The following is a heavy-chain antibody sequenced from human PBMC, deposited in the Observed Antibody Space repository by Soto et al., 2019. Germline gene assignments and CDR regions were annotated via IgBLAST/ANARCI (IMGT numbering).Heavy chain of an antibody. V-gene: IGHV4-31*03. CDR1: GGSISSGGYY. J-gene: IGHJ5*02. CDR3: ARDCSGWYNWFGP. Sequence: SETLSLTCTVSGGSISSGGYYWSWIRQHPGKGLEWIGYVYYSGNTYYNPSLKSRVTISVDTSKNQFSLKLTSVTAADTAVYYCARDCSGWYNWFGPWGQGTLVTVSS. CDR2: VYYSGNT. D-gene: IGHD6-19*01.